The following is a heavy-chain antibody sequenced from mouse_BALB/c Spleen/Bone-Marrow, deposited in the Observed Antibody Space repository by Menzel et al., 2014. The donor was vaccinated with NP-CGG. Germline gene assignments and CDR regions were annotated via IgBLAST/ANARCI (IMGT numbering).Heavy chain of an antibody. J-gene: IGHJ2*01. D-gene: IGHD2-4*01. CDR3: ARGITTRGGDC. CDR1: GYTFISYY. CDR2: IYPGNVNT. Sequence: LVESGPELVKPGASVRISCKASGYTFISYYIHWVKQRPGQGLEWIGWIYPGNVNTQYNEKFMGKATLTADKSSSTASMQLSSLTSEDSAVYFYARGITTRGGDCWGQGTTLTVSS. V-gene: IGHV1S56*01.